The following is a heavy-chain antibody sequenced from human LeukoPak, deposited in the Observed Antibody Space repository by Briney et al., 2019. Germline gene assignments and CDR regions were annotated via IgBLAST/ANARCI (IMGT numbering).Heavy chain of an antibody. CDR3: ASRITMVRGVRLGSFDY. Sequence: KPSETLSLTCAVYGVSFSGYYWSWLRQPPGKGLEWIGEINHSGSTNYNPSLKRRVTISVHTYKNQFSLKQSSVTGAATAVYYCASRITMVRGVRLGSFDYWGEGTLVTVSS. V-gene: IGHV4-34*01. D-gene: IGHD3-10*01. CDR1: GVSFSGYY. CDR2: INHSGST. J-gene: IGHJ4*02.